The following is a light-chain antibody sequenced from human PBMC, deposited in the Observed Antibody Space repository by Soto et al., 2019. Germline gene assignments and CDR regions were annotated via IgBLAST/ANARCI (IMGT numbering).Light chain of an antibody. CDR1: SSNIGAGYA. CDR3: QSYDSSLSALV. J-gene: IGLJ2*01. CDR2: GDG. V-gene: IGLV1-40*01. Sequence: QSVLTQPLSVSGAPGQRVTISCTGSSSNIGAGYAVHWYQQFPGTAPKLLMYGDGNRPSGVSDRFSDSRSGTSASLAITGLQAEDDADYYCQSYDSSLSALVFGGGTQLTVL.